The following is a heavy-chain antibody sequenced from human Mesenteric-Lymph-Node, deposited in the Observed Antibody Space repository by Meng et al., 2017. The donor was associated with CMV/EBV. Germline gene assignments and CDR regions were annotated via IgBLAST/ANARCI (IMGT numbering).Heavy chain of an antibody. Sequence: ASVKVACKASGYTFTDYHMHWVRQAPGQGLEWLGWIKPDTGGIKYAQRVLGRVTMTRDTSINTVYMELTRLTSDDTAVYYCARDLVGATLIEWGARDVRGGYLDYWGQGTLVTVSS. CDR2: IKPDTGGI. CDR3: ARDLVGATLIEWGARDVRGGYLDY. CDR1: GYTFTDYH. V-gene: IGHV1-2*02. D-gene: IGHD1-26*01. J-gene: IGHJ4*02.